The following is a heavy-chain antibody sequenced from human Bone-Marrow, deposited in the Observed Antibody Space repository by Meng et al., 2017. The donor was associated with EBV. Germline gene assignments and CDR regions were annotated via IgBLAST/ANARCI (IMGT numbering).Heavy chain of an antibody. CDR3: ARVTPEYGDYVKGWFDP. V-gene: IGHV4-39*07. CDR2: IYYSGST. J-gene: IGHJ5*02. Sequence: QLQRQESGPGVVKPSETPSLTCTVSGGSTSSSSYYWGWIRQPPGKGLEWIGSIYYSGSTYYNPSLKSRVTISVDTSKNQFSLKLSSVTAADTAVYYCARVTPEYGDYVKGWFDPWGQGTLVTVSS. CDR1: GGSTSSSSYY. D-gene: IGHD4-17*01.